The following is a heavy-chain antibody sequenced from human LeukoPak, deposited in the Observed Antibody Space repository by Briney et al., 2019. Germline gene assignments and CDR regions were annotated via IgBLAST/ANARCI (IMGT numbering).Heavy chain of an antibody. Sequence: GGSLRLSCAASGFTLSSYAMSWVRQAPGKGLEWVSAISGSGGSTYYADSVKGRFTISRDNSKNTLYLQMNSLRAEDTAVYYCAKKGLRYFDWEVYFDYWGQGTLVTVSS. CDR3: AKKGLRYFDWEVYFDY. V-gene: IGHV3-23*01. D-gene: IGHD3-9*01. J-gene: IGHJ4*02. CDR1: GFTLSSYA. CDR2: ISGSGGST.